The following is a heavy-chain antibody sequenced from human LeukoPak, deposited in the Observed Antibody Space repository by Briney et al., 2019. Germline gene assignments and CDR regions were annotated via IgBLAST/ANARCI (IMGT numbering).Heavy chain of an antibody. V-gene: IGHV4-4*07. D-gene: IGHD5-12*01. CDR3: ARDRSAYDYDKRWFYYYMDV. CDR2: MYTNGST. Sequence: SETLSLTCAVSGGSIRTYYWSWIRQPAGKGLEWIGRMYTNGSTNYNPSLKSRVTMSVDTSKNQFSLKLSSVTAADTAVYYCARDRSAYDYDKRWFYYYMDVWGKGTTVTISS. J-gene: IGHJ6*03. CDR1: GGSIRTYY.